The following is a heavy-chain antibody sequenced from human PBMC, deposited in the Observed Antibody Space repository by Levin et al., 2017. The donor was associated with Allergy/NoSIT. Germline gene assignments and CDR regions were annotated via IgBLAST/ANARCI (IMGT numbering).Heavy chain of an antibody. CDR2: IYYSGTT. CDR1: GDSVSSGSYY. J-gene: IGHJ4*02. CDR3: ARARGYYGSGKYYFDS. Sequence: SETLSLTCTVSGDSVSSGSYYWSWIRQPPGKGLEWIGFIYYSGTTNHNPSLKSRVTISIDTSKNHFSLELSSVTAADTAVYYCARARGYYGSGKYYFDSWGQGTLVTVSS. D-gene: IGHD3-10*01. V-gene: IGHV4-61*01.